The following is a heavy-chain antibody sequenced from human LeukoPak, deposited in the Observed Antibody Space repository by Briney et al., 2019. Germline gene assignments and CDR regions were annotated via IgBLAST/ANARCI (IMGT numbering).Heavy chain of an antibody. Sequence: GGSLRLSRAASGFDFSGFYMHWVRQASGRGLEWVGLIRSKPSGYTTVYAASVKGRFTISRDDSKNTAYLQMNSLKGEDTAVYYCTRQHCSGGSCSYVDYWGQGTLVTVSS. J-gene: IGHJ4*02. V-gene: IGHV3-73*01. D-gene: IGHD2-15*01. CDR3: TRQHCSGGSCSYVDY. CDR1: GFDFSGFY. CDR2: IRSKPSGYTT.